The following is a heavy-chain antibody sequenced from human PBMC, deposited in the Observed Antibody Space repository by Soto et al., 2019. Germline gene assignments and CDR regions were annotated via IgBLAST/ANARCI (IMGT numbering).Heavy chain of an antibody. J-gene: IGHJ6*02. CDR3: ARENSYGENYSSSGMDA. D-gene: IGHD5-18*01. CDR2: IYYSGST. Sequence: PSETLSLTCTVSGGSISSGGYYWSWIRQHPGKGLEWIGYIYYSGSTYYNPSLKSRVTISVDTSKNQFSLKLSSVTAADTAVYYCARENSYGENYSSSGMDAWGQGTTVTVSS. CDR1: GGSISSGGYY. V-gene: IGHV4-31*03.